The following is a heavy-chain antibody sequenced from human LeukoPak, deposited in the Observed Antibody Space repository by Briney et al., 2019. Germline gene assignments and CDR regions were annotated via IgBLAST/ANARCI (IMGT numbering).Heavy chain of an antibody. CDR2: IKQDGSEK. CDR1: GFTFSSYW. V-gene: IGHV3-7*01. J-gene: IGHJ4*02. D-gene: IGHD6-19*01. CDR3: ARTREKWQVLDY. Sequence: GGSLRLSCAASGFTFSSYWMSWVRQAPGKGLEWVANIKQDGSEKYYVDSVKGRFTISRDNAKNSLYLQMNSLRPDDTAVYFCARTREKWQVLDYWGQGTLVTVSS.